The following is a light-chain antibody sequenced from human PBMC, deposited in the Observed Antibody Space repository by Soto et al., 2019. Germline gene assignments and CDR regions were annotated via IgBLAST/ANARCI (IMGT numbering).Light chain of an antibody. CDR1: SSDVGGYDS. J-gene: IGLJ3*02. CDR2: EVY. V-gene: IGLV2-14*01. Sequence: QSVLTQPASVSASPGQSITISCIGTSSDVGGYDSVSWYQQHPGRAPKVIIYEVYYRPSGVSDRFSGSKSGNTASLTISAVQPQDEADYFCCSYTATSGRVFGVGTKLPVL. CDR3: CSYTATSGRV.